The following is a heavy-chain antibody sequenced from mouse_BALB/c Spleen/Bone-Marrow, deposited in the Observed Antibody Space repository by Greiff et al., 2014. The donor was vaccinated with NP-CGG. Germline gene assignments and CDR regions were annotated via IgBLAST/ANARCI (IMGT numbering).Heavy chain of an antibody. D-gene: IGHD2-4*01. J-gene: IGHJ3*01. Sequence: LVESGPELVRPGVSVKISCKGSGYTFTDYAMHWVKQSHAKSLEWIGVISTYSGNTNYNQKFKGKATMTVDKSSSTACMELARLTSEDSAIYYCARGSYYDPAWFAYWGQGTLVTVSA. CDR3: ARGSYYDPAWFAY. CDR1: GYTFTDYA. CDR2: ISTYSGNT. V-gene: IGHV1-67*01.